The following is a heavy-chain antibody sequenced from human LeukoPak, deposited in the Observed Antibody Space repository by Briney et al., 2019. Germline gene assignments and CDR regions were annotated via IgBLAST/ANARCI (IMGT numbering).Heavy chain of an antibody. J-gene: IGHJ4*02. Sequence: SETLSLTCAVSGYSISSGYYWGWIRQPPGKGLEWIGSIYHSGSTYYNPSLKSRVTISVGTSKTQFSLKLCSVTAADTAVYYCARRLVVLQGFDYWGQGTLVTVSS. CDR1: GYSISSGYY. V-gene: IGHV4-38-2*01. D-gene: IGHD3-16*02. CDR3: ARRLVVLQGFDY. CDR2: IYHSGST.